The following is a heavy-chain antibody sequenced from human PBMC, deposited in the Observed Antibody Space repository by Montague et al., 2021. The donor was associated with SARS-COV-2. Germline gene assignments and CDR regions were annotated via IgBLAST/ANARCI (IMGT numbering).Heavy chain of an antibody. CDR2: IYHSGST. V-gene: IGHV4-38-2*02. J-gene: IGHJ5*02. D-gene: IGHD3-3*01. Sequence: SETLSLTCTVSGYSIISGYYWGWIRQPPGKRLEWIGSIYHSGSTYYNPSLKSRVTISVDTSKNQFSLKLSSVTAADTAVYYCARGGEYYDFWSGYYKGDWFDPWGQGTLVTVSS. CDR3: ARGGEYYDFWSGYYKGDWFDP. CDR1: GYSIISGYY.